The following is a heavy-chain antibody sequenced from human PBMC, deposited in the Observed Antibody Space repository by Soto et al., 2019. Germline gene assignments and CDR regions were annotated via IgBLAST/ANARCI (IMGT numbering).Heavy chain of an antibody. D-gene: IGHD2-2*01. V-gene: IGHV1-8*01. CDR2: MNPNSGNT. J-gene: IGHJ6*02. Sequence: ASVKVSCKASGYTFTSYDIKWVRQATGQGLEWMGWMNPNSGNTGYAQKFQGRVTMTRNTSISTAYTELSSLRSEDTAVYYCARGRGYQLLSYYYYYGIDVWGQGTTVTVSS. CDR3: ARGRGYQLLSYYYYYGIDV. CDR1: GYTFTSYD.